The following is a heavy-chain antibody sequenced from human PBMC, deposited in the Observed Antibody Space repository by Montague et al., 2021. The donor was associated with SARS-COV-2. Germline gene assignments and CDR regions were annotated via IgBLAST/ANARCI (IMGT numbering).Heavy chain of an antibody. CDR1: GFTFSSYW. D-gene: IGHD3-9*01. CDR2: INSDGSST. CDR3: ARGLRYFDWLAYYGMDV. Sequence: SLRLSCAASGFTFSSYWMHWVRQAPGKGLVWVSCINSDGSSTSYADSVKGRFTISRDNAKNTLYLQMNSLRAEDTAVYYCARGLRYFDWLAYYGMDVWGQGTTVTVSS. J-gene: IGHJ6*02. V-gene: IGHV3-74*01.